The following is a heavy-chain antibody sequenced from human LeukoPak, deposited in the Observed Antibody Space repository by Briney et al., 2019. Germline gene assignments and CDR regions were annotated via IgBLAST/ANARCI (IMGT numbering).Heavy chain of an antibody. J-gene: IGHJ5*02. D-gene: IGHD5-12*01. Sequence: GGSLRLSCAASGFTFRSYAMTWVRQAPGKGLEWVANIKEDGSIEDYVDSVKGRFTVSRDNAKNSLYLEMNSLRVEDTAVYYCVSQQVAPPWGQGTLVIVSS. V-gene: IGHV3-7*01. CDR3: VSQQVAPP. CDR1: GFTFRSYA. CDR2: IKEDGSIE.